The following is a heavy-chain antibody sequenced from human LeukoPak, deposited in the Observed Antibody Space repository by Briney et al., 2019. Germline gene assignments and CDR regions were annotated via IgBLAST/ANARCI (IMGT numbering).Heavy chain of an antibody. D-gene: IGHD3-16*01. CDR2: GTYDGSNR. CDR1: GFTFSTCA. Sequence: GGSLRLSCAASGFTFSTCAMNWVRQAPGKGLGWVGAGTYDGSNRFYADSVKGRFTISRDNSDNTLFIQMNRLRTEDTAVYYCTNLDALGEGALDIWGQGTLVTVSS. CDR3: TNLDALGEGALDI. J-gene: IGHJ3*02. V-gene: IGHV3-30*04.